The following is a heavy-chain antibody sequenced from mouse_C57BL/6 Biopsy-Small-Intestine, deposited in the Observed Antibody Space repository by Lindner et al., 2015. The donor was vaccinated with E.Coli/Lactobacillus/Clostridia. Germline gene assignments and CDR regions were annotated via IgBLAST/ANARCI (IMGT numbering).Heavy chain of an antibody. CDR3: AREGDYDYDVVDY. CDR2: ILPGSGST. J-gene: IGHJ2*01. CDR1: GYTFTGYW. Sequence: VQLQESGAELMKPGASVKLSCEATGYTFTGYWIEWVKQRPGHGLEWIGEILPGSGSTSYNEKFKGKATFTADTSSNTAYMRLSSLTTGDSAIYYCAREGDYDYDVVDYWGQGTTLSVSS. V-gene: IGHV1-9*01. D-gene: IGHD2-4*01.